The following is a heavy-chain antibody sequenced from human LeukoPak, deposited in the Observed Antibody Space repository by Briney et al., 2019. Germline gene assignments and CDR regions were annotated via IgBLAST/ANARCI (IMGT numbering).Heavy chain of an antibody. CDR1: GFTFSSYW. CDR3: ARDGYDSSGYYPIFDY. V-gene: IGHV3-7*01. CDR2: IKQDGSEE. J-gene: IGHJ4*02. D-gene: IGHD3-22*01. Sequence: GGSLRLSCAASGFTFSSYWMSWVRQAPGKGLEWVANIKQDGSEEYYVDSVKGRFTISRDNAKNSLYLQMNSLRAEDTAVYYCARDGYDSSGYYPIFDYWGQGTLVTVSS.